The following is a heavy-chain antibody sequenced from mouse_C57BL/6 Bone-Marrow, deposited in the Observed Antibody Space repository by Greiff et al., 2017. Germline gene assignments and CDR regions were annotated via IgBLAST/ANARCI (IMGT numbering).Heavy chain of an antibody. J-gene: IGHJ4*01. V-gene: IGHV1-77*01. CDR2: IGPGSGST. CDR3: ARDSSGEDMAYYAMDY. D-gene: IGHD3-2*02. CDR1: GYTFTDYY. Sequence: VQLVESGAELVQPGASVKISCKASGYTFTDYYINWVKQRPGQGLEWIGKIGPGSGSTYYNEKFKGTATLTADKSSSTAYMQLSSLTSEDSAVYFCARDSSGEDMAYYAMDYWGQGTSVTVSS.